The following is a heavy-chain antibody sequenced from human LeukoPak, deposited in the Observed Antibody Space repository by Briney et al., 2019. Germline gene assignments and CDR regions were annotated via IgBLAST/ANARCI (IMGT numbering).Heavy chain of an antibody. CDR3: AKDNYDSSGYYYVDY. CDR1: GFTFDDYA. D-gene: IGHD3-22*01. J-gene: IGHJ4*02. CDR2: TSWNSGSI. Sequence: GGSLRLSCAASGFTFDDYAMHWVRQAPGKGLEWVSGTSWNSGSIGYADSVKGRFTISRDNAKNSLYLQMNSLRAEDTALYYCAKDNYDSSGYYYVDYWGQGTLVTVSS. V-gene: IGHV3-9*01.